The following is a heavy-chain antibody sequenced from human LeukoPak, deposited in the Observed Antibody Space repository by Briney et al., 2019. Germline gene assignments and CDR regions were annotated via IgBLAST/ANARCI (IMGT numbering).Heavy chain of an antibody. D-gene: IGHD3-10*01. CDR2: IKQDGSEK. V-gene: IGHV3-7*03. J-gene: IGHJ4*02. CDR1: GFTFSSYW. Sequence: PGGSLRLSCAASGFTFSSYWMSWVRQAPGKGLEWVANIKQDGSEKYYVDSVKGRFTISRDNAKNSLYLQMNSLRAEDTAVYYCARVGPKYYYGSVGYYFDYWGQGTLVTVSS. CDR3: ARVGPKYYYGSVGYYFDY.